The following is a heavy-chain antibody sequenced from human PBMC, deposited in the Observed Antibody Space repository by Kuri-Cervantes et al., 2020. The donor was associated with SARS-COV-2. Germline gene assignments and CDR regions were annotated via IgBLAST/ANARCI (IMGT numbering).Heavy chain of an antibody. CDR1: GFTFDDYA. CDR2: ISWNSGSI. D-gene: IGHD3-9*01. V-gene: IGHV3-9*01. J-gene: IGHJ1*01. CDR3: AKGNGQRFRDILTGYPLGGFQH. Sequence: GGSLRLSCAASGFTFDDYAMHWVRQAPGKGLEWVSGISWNSGSIGYADSVKGRFTISRDNSKNTLYLQMNSLRAEDTAVYYCAKGNGQRFRDILTGYPLGGFQHWGQGTLVTVSS.